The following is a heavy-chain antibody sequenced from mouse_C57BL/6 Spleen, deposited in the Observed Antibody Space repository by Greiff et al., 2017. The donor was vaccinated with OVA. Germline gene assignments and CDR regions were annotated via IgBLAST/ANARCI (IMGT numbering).Heavy chain of an antibody. D-gene: IGHD1-1*01. V-gene: IGHV3-6*01. CDR1: GYSITSGYY. CDR3: ARGYYGSQGYFDY. J-gene: IGHJ2*01. Sequence: EVQLQESGPGLVKPSQSLSLTCSVTGYSITSGYYWNWIRQFPGNKLEWMGYISYDGSNNYNPSLKNRISITRDTSKNQFFLKLNSVTTEDTATYYCARGYYGSQGYFDYWGQGTTLTVSS. CDR2: ISYDGSN.